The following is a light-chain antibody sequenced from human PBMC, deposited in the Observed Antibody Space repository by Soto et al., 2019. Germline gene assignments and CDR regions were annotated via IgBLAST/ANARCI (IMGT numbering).Light chain of an antibody. CDR2: AAS. J-gene: IGKJ3*01. Sequence: DIQMTQYPSSLSASVGDRVTVTCRSSQSIGGYLNWYQQKPGKAPKLLMHAASTLQSGVPSRFSGSGSGTDYTLTISSLQPEDFATYCCQQSYSNPCTFGPGTKVDIK. CDR1: QSIGGY. CDR3: QQSYSNPCT. V-gene: IGKV1-39*01.